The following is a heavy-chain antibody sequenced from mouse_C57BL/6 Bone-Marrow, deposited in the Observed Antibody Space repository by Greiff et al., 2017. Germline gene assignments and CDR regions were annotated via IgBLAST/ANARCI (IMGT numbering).Heavy chain of an antibody. V-gene: IGHV1-53*01. CDR1: GYTFTSYW. J-gene: IGHJ3*01. D-gene: IGHD1-1*01. CDR3: ANVNGSSSWFAY. CDR2: INPSNGGT. Sequence: QVQLKQPGTELVKPGASVKLSCKASGYTFTSYWMHWVKQRPGQGLEWIGNINPSNGGTNYNEKFKSKATLTVDKSSSTAYMQLSSLTSEDSAVYYCANVNGSSSWFAYWGQGTLVTVSA.